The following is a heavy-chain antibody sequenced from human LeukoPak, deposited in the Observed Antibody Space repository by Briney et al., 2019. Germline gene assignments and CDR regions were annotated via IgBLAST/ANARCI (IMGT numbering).Heavy chain of an antibody. CDR2: IYYSGST. D-gene: IGHD5-18*01. CDR1: GGSISSGDYY. J-gene: IGHJ5*02. CDR3: ATSGYSYGFLENWFDP. Sequence: SQTLSLTCTVSGGSISSGDYYWGWIRQPPGKGLEWIGSIYYSGSTYYNPSLKSRVTISVDTSKNQFSLKLSSVTAADTAVYYCATSGYSYGFLENWFDPWGQGTLVTVSS. V-gene: IGHV4-39*01.